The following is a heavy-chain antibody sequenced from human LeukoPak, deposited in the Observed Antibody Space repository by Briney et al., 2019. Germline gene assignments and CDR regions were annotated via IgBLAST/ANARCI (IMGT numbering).Heavy chain of an antibody. V-gene: IGHV1-46*01. CDR2: INPSGGST. Sequence: GASVKVSCKASGYTFATYGISWVRQAPGQGLEWMGMINPSGGSTSYPQKFQGRVTMTRDTSTSTVYMELSSLRSEDTAVYYCARVRNYYDSSGYSDWGQGALVTVSS. CDR3: ARVRNYYDSSGYSD. CDR1: GYTFATYG. D-gene: IGHD3-22*01. J-gene: IGHJ4*02.